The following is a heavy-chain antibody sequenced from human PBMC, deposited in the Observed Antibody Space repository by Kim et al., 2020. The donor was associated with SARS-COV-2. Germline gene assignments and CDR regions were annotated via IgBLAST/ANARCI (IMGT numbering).Heavy chain of an antibody. CDR2: INTDGRDT. CDR3: ARVVPGTNIFDY. J-gene: IGHJ4*02. CDR1: GFTFSDSW. D-gene: IGHD1-7*01. V-gene: IGHV3-74*01. Sequence: GGSLRLSCVTSGFTFSDSWMHWVRQAPGSGLVWVSRINTDGRDTSYADSVKGRFTISRDNAKNTLYLQMNSLRAEDTALYYCARVVPGTNIFDYWDQGTLVTVSS.